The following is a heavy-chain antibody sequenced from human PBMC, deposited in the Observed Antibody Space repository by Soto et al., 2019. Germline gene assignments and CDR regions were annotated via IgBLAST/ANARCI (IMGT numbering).Heavy chain of an antibody. V-gene: IGHV3-7*01. Sequence: GGSLRLSCAASGFTFSSYWMSWVRQAPGKGLEWVANIKQDGSEKYYVDSVKGRFTISRDNAKNSLYLQMNSLRAEDTAVYYCARGNGPSAAAGVYYFDYWGQGTLVTVSS. J-gene: IGHJ4*02. CDR1: GFTFSSYW. CDR2: IKQDGSEK. D-gene: IGHD6-13*01. CDR3: ARGNGPSAAAGVYYFDY.